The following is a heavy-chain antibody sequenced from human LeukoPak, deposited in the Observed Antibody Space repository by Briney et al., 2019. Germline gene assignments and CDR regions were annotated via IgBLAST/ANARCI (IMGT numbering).Heavy chain of an antibody. CDR2: IIPILGIA. Sequence: GASVKVSCKASGGTFSSYAISWVRQAPGQGLEWMGRIIPILGIANYAQKFQGRVTITADKSTSTAYMELSSLRSEDTAVYYCARVAGGGDYYYGHYDYWGQGTLVTVSS. D-gene: IGHD3-10*01. V-gene: IGHV1-69*04. CDR3: ARVAGGGDYYYGHYDY. CDR1: GGTFSSYA. J-gene: IGHJ4*02.